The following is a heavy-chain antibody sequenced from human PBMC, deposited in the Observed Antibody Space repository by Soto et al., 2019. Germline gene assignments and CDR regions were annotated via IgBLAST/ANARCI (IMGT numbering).Heavy chain of an antibody. CDR3: TRAMAVGSTSLDY. J-gene: IGHJ4*02. V-gene: IGHV3-48*02. CDR2: IGTQSTTI. D-gene: IGHD2-2*01. CDR1: GFNFRTYN. Sequence: GGSLRLSCAASGFNFRTYNMNWVRQIPGKGLEWISYIGTQSTTIFYADSVKGRFTISRDNARNSLHLHMVSLRDEDTAVYFCTRAMAVGSTSLDYWGQGTLVTVSS.